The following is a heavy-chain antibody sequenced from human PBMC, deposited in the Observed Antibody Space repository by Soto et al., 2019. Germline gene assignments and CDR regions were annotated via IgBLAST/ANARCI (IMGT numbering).Heavy chain of an antibody. Sequence: GGSLRLSCAASGFTYSKHAMTWVRQAPGKGLEWVATISGNGGRTYYADSVKGRFIISRDNSRNLVHLQMNSLRVGDTALYLCARDAYNGIVRPLYFDFWGQGAQVTFSS. V-gene: IGHV3-23*01. D-gene: IGHD2-21*01. CDR2: ISGNGGRT. CDR1: GFTYSKHA. J-gene: IGHJ4*02. CDR3: ARDAYNGIVRPLYFDF.